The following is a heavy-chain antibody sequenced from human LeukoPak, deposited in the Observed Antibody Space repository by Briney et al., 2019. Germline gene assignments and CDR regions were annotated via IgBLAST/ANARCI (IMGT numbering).Heavy chain of an antibody. D-gene: IGHD3-22*01. J-gene: IGHJ6*03. CDR1: GFTVISNS. V-gene: IGHV3-53*05. CDR3: AKGSKLVVITRDHYMAV. Sequence: QTGGSLRLSCTVSGFTVISNSWSWVRQAPGKGLEWVSFIYSGGNTHYSDSVKGRFTISRDNSKNTLYLQMNSLRAGDTAVYYCAKGSKLVVITRDHYMAVWGKGTTVTISS. CDR2: IYSGGNT.